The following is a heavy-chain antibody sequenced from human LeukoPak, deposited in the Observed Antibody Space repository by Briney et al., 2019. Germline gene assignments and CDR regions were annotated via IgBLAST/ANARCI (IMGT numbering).Heavy chain of an antibody. Sequence: ASVKVSCKASGYTFTGYYMHWVRQAPGQGLEWMGWINPNSGGTNYAQKFQGRVTMTRDTSISTAYMELSRLRSDDTAVYYCARDPGYTNDDAFDIWGQGTMVTVSS. CDR2: INPNSGGT. D-gene: IGHD5-24*01. V-gene: IGHV1-2*02. CDR3: ARDPGYTNDDAFDI. CDR1: GYTFTGYY. J-gene: IGHJ3*02.